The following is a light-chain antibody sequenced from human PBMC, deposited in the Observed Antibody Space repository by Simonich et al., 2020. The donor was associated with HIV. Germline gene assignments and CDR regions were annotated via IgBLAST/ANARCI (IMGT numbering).Light chain of an antibody. CDR3: QQYFTTPPT. CDR1: QSVLYSSKNKNY. Sequence: DIVMTQSPDSLAVSLGERATINSKSSQSVLYSSKNKNYLAWYQKKPGQPPQLLIYWASTRESGVPDRFSGSGSGTDFTLTISSLQAEDVAVYYCQQYFTTPPTFGPGTKVDIK. J-gene: IGKJ3*01. CDR2: WAS. V-gene: IGKV4-1*01.